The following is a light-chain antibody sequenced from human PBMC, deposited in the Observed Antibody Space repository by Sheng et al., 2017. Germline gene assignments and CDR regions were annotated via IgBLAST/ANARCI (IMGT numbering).Light chain of an antibody. CDR2: GAS. V-gene: IGKV3-20*01. Sequence: DIVLTQSPATLSVSPGDRATLSCRASQRVSSNLAWYQQKRGQAPRLVIYGASSRATGIPDRFTGSGSGTDFTLTISRLEPEDFAVYYCQQYGGPPQTFGQGTKLEI. CDR3: QQYGGPPQT. J-gene: IGKJ2*01. CDR1: QRVSSN.